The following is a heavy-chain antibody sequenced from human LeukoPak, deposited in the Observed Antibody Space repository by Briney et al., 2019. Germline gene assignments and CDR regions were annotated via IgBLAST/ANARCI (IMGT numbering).Heavy chain of an antibody. V-gene: IGHV1-69*04. CDR2: IIPIFGIA. D-gene: IGHD3-22*01. CDR1: GGTFSSYA. CDR3: ARDLFYYDSSGYSPHPNHFDY. Sequence: ASVKVSCKASGGTFSSYAISWVRQAPGQGLEWMGRIIPIFGIANYAQKFQGRVTITADKSTSTAYVELSSLRSEDTAVYYCARDLFYYDSSGYSPHPNHFDYWGQGTLVTVSS. J-gene: IGHJ4*02.